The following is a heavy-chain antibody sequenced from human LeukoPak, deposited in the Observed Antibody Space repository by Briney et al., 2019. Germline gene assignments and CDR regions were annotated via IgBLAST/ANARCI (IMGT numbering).Heavy chain of an antibody. Sequence: SETLSLTCTVSGGSISGYYWSWIRQPAGKGLEWIGHIYTSGSTTYNPSLKSRVTVSVDTSKNQVSLNLSSVTAADTAVYYCARRYTSSWFFDYWGQGTLDTVSS. CDR2: IYTSGST. V-gene: IGHV4-4*07. CDR3: ARRYTSSWFFDY. D-gene: IGHD6-13*01. CDR1: GGSISGYY. J-gene: IGHJ4*02.